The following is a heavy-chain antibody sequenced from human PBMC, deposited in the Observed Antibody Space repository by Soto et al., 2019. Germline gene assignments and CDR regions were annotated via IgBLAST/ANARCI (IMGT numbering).Heavy chain of an antibody. Sequence: GGSLSLPCTAAGCIFSDHGMHWVRQAPGKGLEWVAVIWYDGSNKYYVDSAKGRFTISRDNSENTLYLQVNSLRAEDTAVYYCARRVITDYYYYGMDVWGQGTRVTVSS. CDR3: ARRVITDYYYYGMDV. D-gene: IGHD3-22*01. J-gene: IGHJ6*02. CDR2: IWYDGSNK. CDR1: GCIFSDHG. V-gene: IGHV3-33*01.